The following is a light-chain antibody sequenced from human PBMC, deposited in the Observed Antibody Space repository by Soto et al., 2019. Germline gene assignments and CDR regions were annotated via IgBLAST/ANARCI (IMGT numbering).Light chain of an antibody. CDR3: SSYTSSSTYV. CDR1: SSDVGNYNY. J-gene: IGLJ1*01. Sequence: QPVLTQPASVSGSPGQSITISCTGTSSDVGNYNYVSWYQQHPGKAPKLMIHDVSNRPSGVSNRFSGSKSGNTASLTISGLQAEDEADYYCSSYTSSSTYVFGTGTKLTVL. CDR2: DVS. V-gene: IGLV2-14*01.